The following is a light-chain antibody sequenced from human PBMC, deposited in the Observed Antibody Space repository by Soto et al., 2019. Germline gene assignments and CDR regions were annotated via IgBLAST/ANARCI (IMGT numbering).Light chain of an antibody. CDR3: QQSYAIPGT. CDR2: AAS. J-gene: IGKJ1*01. V-gene: IGKV1-39*01. Sequence: DIQMTQSPSSLSASVGDRVTITCRASQTINKYLNGYQHKPGKPPKLMVFAASSLQTGVPTRFSGSGAGTYFTLTISKLQYEDFATYYCQQSYAIPGTFGRGTKVEI. CDR1: QTINKY.